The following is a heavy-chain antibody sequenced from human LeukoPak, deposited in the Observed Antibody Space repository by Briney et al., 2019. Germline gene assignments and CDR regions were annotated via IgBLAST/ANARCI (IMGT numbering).Heavy chain of an antibody. Sequence: GGSLRPSCAASGFTFSTYWMHWVRQAPGKGLVWVSRFNSDGRSAYYADSVKGRFTISRDNAKNTLYLQMNSLRAEDTAVYFCARGGGLDVWGQGATVTVSS. CDR2: FNSDGRSA. CDR3: ARGGGLDV. CDR1: GFTFSTYW. J-gene: IGHJ6*02. D-gene: IGHD3-16*01. V-gene: IGHV3-74*01.